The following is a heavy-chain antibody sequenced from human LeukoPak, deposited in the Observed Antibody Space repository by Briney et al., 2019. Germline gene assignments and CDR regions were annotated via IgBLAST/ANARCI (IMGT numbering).Heavy chain of an antibody. CDR3: AKDAHSYYDFWSGSCDY. CDR1: GFTFDDYG. V-gene: IGHV3-43*02. D-gene: IGHD3-3*01. CDR2: ISGDGGST. J-gene: IGHJ4*02. Sequence: PGGSLRLSCAASGFTFDDYGMHWVRQAPGKGLEWVALISGDGGSTYYADSVKGRFTISRDNSKNSLYLQMNSLRTEDTALYYCAKDAHSYYDFWSGSCDYWGQGTLVTVSS.